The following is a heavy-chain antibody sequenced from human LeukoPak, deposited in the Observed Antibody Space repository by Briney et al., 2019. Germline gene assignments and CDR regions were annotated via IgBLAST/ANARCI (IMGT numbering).Heavy chain of an antibody. CDR2: IRGGGGST. D-gene: IGHD1-7*01. CDR1: GFTFSSHA. Sequence: GGSPRLSCAASGFTFSSHAMSWVRQAPGKGLEWVSGIRGGGGSTFYGDSVKGRFTISRDSSKNTLYLQMNSLRAEDTAIYYCAKDSYNWNYGLFDYWGQGTLVTVSS. V-gene: IGHV3-23*01. CDR3: AKDSYNWNYGLFDY. J-gene: IGHJ4*02.